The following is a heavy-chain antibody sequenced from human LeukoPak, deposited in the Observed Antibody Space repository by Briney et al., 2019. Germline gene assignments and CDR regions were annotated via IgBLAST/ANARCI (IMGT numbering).Heavy chain of an antibody. CDR2: IIPILGIA. V-gene: IGHV1-69*04. CDR3: AAMFYYYGMDV. Sequence: SVKVSCKASGGTFSSYAISWVRQAPGQGLEWMGRIIPILGIANYAQKFQGRVTITADKSTSTAYMELSSLRSDDTAVYYCAAMFYYYGMDVWGQGTTVTVSS. J-gene: IGHJ6*02. CDR1: GGTFSSYA. D-gene: IGHD3-10*02.